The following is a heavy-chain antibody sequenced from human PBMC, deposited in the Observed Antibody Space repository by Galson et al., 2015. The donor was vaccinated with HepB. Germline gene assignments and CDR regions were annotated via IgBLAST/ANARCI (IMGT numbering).Heavy chain of an antibody. V-gene: IGHV1-69*04. CDR2: IIPILGIA. CDR3: AREVETYSFDP. CDR1: GGTFSSYT. D-gene: IGHD2-15*01. J-gene: IGHJ5*02. Sequence: SVKVSCKASGGTFSSYTTSWVRQAPGQGLEWMGRIIPILGIANYAQKFQGRVTITADKSTSTAYMELSSLRSEDTAVYYCAREVETYSFDPWGQGTLVTVSS.